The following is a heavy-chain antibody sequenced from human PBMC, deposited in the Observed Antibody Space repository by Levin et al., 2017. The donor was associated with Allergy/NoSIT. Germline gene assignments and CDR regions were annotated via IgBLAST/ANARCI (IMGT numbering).Heavy chain of an antibody. CDR1: GFTFSNYW. Sequence: LTGGSLRLSCAASGFTFSNYWMSWVRQAPGKGLEWVANIKQDGSEKYYVDSVKGRFTISRDNAENSLYLQMNSLRAEDTAMYFCARDQFGYPSRGQRKYYYYGMDVWGQGTTVTVSS. J-gene: IGHJ6*02. D-gene: IGHD3-10*01. CDR3: ARDQFGYPSRGQRKYYYYGMDV. V-gene: IGHV3-7*01. CDR2: IKQDGSEK.